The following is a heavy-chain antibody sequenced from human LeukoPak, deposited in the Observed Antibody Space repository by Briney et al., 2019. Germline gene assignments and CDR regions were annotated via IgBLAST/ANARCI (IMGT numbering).Heavy chain of an antibody. V-gene: IGHV3-30*18. CDR3: AKQLGYCSDGSCYFPY. Sequence: GGSLRLSCAASGFTFSDYTIHWVRQAPGKGLEWVAVISYHGTGQYYADSVKGRFSISRDNSKSTLCLQMNSLRAEDTAVYYCAKQLGYCSDGSCYFPYWGQGTLVTVSS. D-gene: IGHD2-15*01. CDR2: ISYHGTGQ. J-gene: IGHJ4*02. CDR1: GFTFSDYT.